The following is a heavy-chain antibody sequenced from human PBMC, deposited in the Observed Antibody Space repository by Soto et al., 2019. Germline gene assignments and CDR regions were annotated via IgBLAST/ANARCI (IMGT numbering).Heavy chain of an antibody. J-gene: IGHJ4*02. V-gene: IGHV3-48*04. CDR1: GFTFSSYS. D-gene: IGHD3-9*01. Sequence: PGXSLILSCVASGFTFSSYSMVCVRQAPVKGLEWISYIFATSTTIYYADSVKGRFTVSRDNTQNSLFLLMNSLRAEDTAIYYCARDKDWAFDYWGQGTLVTVPQ. CDR3: ARDKDWAFDY. CDR2: IFATSTTI.